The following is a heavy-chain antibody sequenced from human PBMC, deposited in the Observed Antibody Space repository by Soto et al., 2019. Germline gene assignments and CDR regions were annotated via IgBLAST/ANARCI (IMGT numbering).Heavy chain of an antibody. D-gene: IGHD6-19*01. CDR2: ISSSSSYI. V-gene: IGHV3-21*01. J-gene: IGHJ4*02. CDR3: AGSSGWYARLLFDY. Sequence: EAQLVESGGGLVKPGGSLRLSCAASGFTFSSYSMNWVRQAPGKGLEWVSSISSSSSYIYYADSVKGRFTISRDNAKNSLYLQMNSLRAEDTAVYYCAGSSGWYARLLFDYWGQGTLVTVSS. CDR1: GFTFSSYS.